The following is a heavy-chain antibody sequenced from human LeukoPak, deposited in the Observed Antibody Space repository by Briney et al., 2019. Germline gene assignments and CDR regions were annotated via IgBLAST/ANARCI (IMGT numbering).Heavy chain of an antibody. CDR2: IYHSGST. CDR3: ARDLGGGYFDY. CDR1: GGSISSSNW. Sequence: SETLSLTCAVSGGSISSSNWWNWVRQPPGKGLEWIGEIYHSGSTNYNPSLKSRVTMSVDTSKNHFSLKLSSLTAADTAVYYCARDLGGGYFDYWGQGTLVTVSS. J-gene: IGHJ4*02. V-gene: IGHV4-4*02. D-gene: IGHD3-16*01.